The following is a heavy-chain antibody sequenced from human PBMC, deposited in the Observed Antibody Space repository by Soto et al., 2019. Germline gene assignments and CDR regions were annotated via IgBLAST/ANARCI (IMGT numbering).Heavy chain of an antibody. CDR3: AREDSIIIPAVSDF. D-gene: IGHD2-2*01. Sequence: GESLKISCKGSGYNFNTYWIGWVRQMPGKGLEWMGLIYPGDSYTRYSPSFQGQVTISADKSLSTAYLQWSGLKASDTAVYYCAREDSIIIPAVSDFWGQGTLVTVSS. CDR1: GYNFNTYW. J-gene: IGHJ4*02. V-gene: IGHV5-51*01. CDR2: IYPGDSYT.